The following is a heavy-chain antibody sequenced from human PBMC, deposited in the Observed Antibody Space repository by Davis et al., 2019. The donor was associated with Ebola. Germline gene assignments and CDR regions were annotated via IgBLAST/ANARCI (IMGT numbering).Heavy chain of an antibody. Sequence: PGGSLRLSGAASGFTFSSYSMNGVRQAPRKGLEWVSYISSSSSTIYYADSVKGRSTISRDNSKNTLYLQMNSLRAEDTAVYYCAKDGGGWWLDYWGQGTLVTVSS. D-gene: IGHD2-8*02. J-gene: IGHJ4*02. CDR1: GFTFSSYS. CDR3: AKDGGGWWLDY. V-gene: IGHV3-48*01. CDR2: ISSSSSTI.